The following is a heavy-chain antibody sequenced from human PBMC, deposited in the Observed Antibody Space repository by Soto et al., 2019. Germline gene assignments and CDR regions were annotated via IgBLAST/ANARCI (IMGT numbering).Heavy chain of an antibody. CDR3: AKYTSRLGGFDI. D-gene: IGHD1-26*01. J-gene: IGHJ3*02. CDR1: GFTFSSYG. Sequence: GGSLRLSCVASGFTFSSYGMYWVRQAPGKGLEWVSAITANAAGAYYADSVKGRFTISRDNSENTLFLQMSSLRAEDTALYYCAKYTSRLGGFDIWGQGTVVTVSS. CDR2: ITANAAGA. V-gene: IGHV3-23*01.